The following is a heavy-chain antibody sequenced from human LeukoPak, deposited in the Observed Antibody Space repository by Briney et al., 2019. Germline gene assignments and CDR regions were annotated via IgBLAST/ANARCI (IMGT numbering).Heavy chain of an antibody. D-gene: IGHD2-15*01. J-gene: IGHJ6*03. CDR2: ISGSGGST. CDR1: GFTFSSYG. CDR3: AKRRRSYCSGGSCYEDTYYYYYMDV. V-gene: IGHV3-23*01. Sequence: GGSLRLSCAASGFTFSSYGMSWVRQAPGKGLEWVSAISGSGGSTYYADSVKGRFTISRDNSKNTLYLQMNSLRAEDTAVYYCAKRRRSYCSGGSCYEDTYYYYYMDVWGKGTTVTISS.